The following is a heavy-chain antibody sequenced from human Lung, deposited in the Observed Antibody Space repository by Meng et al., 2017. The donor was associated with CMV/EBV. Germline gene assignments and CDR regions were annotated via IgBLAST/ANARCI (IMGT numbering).Heavy chain of an antibody. CDR2: IKQDGSEK. V-gene: IGHV3-7*01. D-gene: IGHD3-3*01. J-gene: IGHJ6*02. CDR1: GFTFSSYW. Sequence: GGSLRLXXAASGFTFSSYWMSWVRQAPGKGLEWVANIKQDGSEKYYVDSVKGRFTISRDNAKNSLYLQMNCLRAEDTAVYYCAREGVFGVVIAGYYGMDVWGQGXTVTVSS. CDR3: AREGVFGVVIAGYYGMDV.